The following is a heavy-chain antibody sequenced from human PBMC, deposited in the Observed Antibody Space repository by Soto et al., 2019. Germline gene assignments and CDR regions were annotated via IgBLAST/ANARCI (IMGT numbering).Heavy chain of an antibody. J-gene: IGHJ4*02. CDR1: GGSVSSGSYY. CDR3: ARVGRGYSYGVFDY. CDR2: IYYSGST. Sequence: SETLSLTCTVSGGSVSSGSYYWSWIRQPPGKGLEWIGYIYYSGSTNYNPSLKSRVTISVDTSKNQFSLKLSSVTAADTAVYYCARVGRGYSYGVFDYWGQGTLVTVSS. V-gene: IGHV4-61*01. D-gene: IGHD5-18*01.